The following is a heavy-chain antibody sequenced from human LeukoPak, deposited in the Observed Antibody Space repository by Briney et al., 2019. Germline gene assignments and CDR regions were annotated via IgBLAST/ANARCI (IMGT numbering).Heavy chain of an antibody. V-gene: IGHV3-23*01. CDR1: GSTFSSYA. D-gene: IGHD3-22*01. Sequence: GGSLRLSCAASGSTFSSYAMSWVRQAPGKGLEWVSAISGSGGTTYYADSVKGRFTISRDNSKNTLYLQMNSLRAEDTAVYYCARGKEREYYHDSKNLRRYNWFDSWGQGTLVTVSS. CDR2: ISGSGGTT. CDR3: ARGKEREYYHDSKNLRRYNWFDS. J-gene: IGHJ5*01.